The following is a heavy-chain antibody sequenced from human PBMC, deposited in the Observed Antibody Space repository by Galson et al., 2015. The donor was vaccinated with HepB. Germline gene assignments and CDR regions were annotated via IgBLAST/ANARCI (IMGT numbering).Heavy chain of an antibody. D-gene: IGHD3-16*01. CDR3: TRMGGLGWQRTPNWFDA. Sequence: SLRLSCAASGFSFSDYLMGWVRQAPGKGLEWVANIKQKGSEKDYVDSVKGRFVISRDNAHNSLYLQMDSLRVEDTAVYYCTRMGGLGWQRTPNWFDAWGHGTLVTVSS. CDR2: IKQKGSEK. V-gene: IGHV3-7*01. J-gene: IGHJ5*01. CDR1: GFSFSDYL.